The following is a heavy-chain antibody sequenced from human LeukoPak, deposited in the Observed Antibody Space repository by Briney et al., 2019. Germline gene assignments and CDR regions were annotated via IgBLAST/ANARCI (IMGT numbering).Heavy chain of an antibody. J-gene: IGHJ5*02. Sequence: GGSLRLSCAASGLTFNSYWMPWVRQVAGKGLVWVARINGDASNTTYADSVKGRFTISRDNAKNTLYLQMNSLRVDDTAVYYCAREMPHDNWFDPWGQGSLVTVSS. CDR2: INGDASNT. CDR3: AREMPHDNWFDP. CDR1: GLTFNSYW. D-gene: IGHD2-2*01. V-gene: IGHV3-74*03.